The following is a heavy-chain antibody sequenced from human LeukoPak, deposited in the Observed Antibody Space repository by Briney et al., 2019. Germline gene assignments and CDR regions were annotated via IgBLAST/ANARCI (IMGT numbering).Heavy chain of an antibody. CDR2: IKSKTDGGTT. J-gene: IGHJ3*02. Sequence: PGGSLRLSCAASGFTFSNAWMSWVRQAPGKGLEWVGRIKSKTDGGTTDYAALVKGRFTISRDDSKNTLYLQMNSLKTEDTAVYYCTTDFAEPEAFDIWGQGTMVTVSS. D-gene: IGHD1-14*01. V-gene: IGHV3-15*01. CDR1: GFTFSNAW. CDR3: TTDFAEPEAFDI.